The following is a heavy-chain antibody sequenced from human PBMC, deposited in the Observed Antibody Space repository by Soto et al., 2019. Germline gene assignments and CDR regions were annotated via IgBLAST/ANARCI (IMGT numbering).Heavy chain of an antibody. J-gene: IGHJ6*03. V-gene: IGHV2-26*01. CDR3: ARAGDYSFYYMDV. CDR2: IFSTDEI. Sequence: QVTLKESGPVLVKPTETLTLTCTVSGFSLTNATMGVSWIRQPPGKALEWLTHIFSTDEISYNTSLKSRVTISQDTPKSQVVLTMTNMDPVDTATYYCARAGDYSFYYMDVWGKGTTVIVSS. CDR1: GFSLTNATMG. D-gene: IGHD7-27*01.